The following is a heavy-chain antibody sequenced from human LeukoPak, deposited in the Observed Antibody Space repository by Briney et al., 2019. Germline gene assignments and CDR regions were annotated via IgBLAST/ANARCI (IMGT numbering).Heavy chain of an antibody. CDR2: IYPGDSDT. D-gene: IGHD3-22*01. CDR3: ARPQYYDSSGYPEFRYYFDY. Sequence: GESLKISCKGSGYRFTSYWIGWVRQMPGKGLEWMGIIYPGDSDTRYSPSFQGQVTISADKSISTAYLQWSSLKASDTAMYYCARPQYYDSSGYPEFRYYFDYWGQGTLVTVSS. CDR1: GYRFTSYW. J-gene: IGHJ4*02. V-gene: IGHV5-51*01.